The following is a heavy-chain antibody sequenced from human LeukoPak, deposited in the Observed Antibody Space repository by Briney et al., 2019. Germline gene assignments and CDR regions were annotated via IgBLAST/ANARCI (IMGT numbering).Heavy chain of an antibody. V-gene: IGHV3-48*02. CDR1: GLAFNSYN. D-gene: IGHD6-6*01. J-gene: IGHJ3*02. CDR2: ISSSSSTI. Sequence: PGGSLRLSCAASGLAFNSYNMNWVRQAPGKGLEWGSYISSSSSTIYYADSVKGRFTISRDSAKTSLFLQMNSLTDEDTAVYYCARAYSSSSGRDAFDSWGLGTLVTVSS. CDR3: ARAYSSSSGRDAFDS.